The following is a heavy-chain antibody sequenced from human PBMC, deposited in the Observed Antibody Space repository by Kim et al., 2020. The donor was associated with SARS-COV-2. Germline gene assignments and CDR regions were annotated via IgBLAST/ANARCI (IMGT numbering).Heavy chain of an antibody. CDR1: GFTFSSYG. Sequence: GGSLRLSCAASGFTFSSYGMHWVRQAPGKGLEWVAVIWYDGSNKYYADSVKGRFTISRDNSKNTLYLQMNSLRAEDTAVYYCARERRGWLQSGNDAFDIWGQGTMVTVSS. V-gene: IGHV3-33*01. CDR3: ARERRGWLQSGNDAFDI. CDR2: IWYDGSNK. J-gene: IGHJ3*02. D-gene: IGHD5-12*01.